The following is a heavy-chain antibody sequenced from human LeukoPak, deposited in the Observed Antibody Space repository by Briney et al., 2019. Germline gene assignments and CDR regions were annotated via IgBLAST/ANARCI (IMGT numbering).Heavy chain of an antibody. Sequence: SETLSLTCSVSGISISSGYYYAWIRQTPGKGLEWIGNIYHDGSTFYNPSLERQVTISVDVSRNQFSLKLTSLTAADTAVYYCARDKSMSFSVGWYGWFDPWGQGTPVTVSS. CDR1: GISISSGYY. J-gene: IGHJ5*02. CDR3: ARDKSMSFSVGWYGWFDP. D-gene: IGHD6-19*01. CDR2: IYHDGST. V-gene: IGHV4-38-2*02.